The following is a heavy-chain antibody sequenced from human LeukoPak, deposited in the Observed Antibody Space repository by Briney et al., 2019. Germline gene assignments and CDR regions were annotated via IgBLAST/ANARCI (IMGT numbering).Heavy chain of an antibody. J-gene: IGHJ4*02. CDR1: GGSISSYY. CDR3: ARLDGYSGYDFG. Sequence: PSETLSLTCTVSGGSISSYYWSWIRQPPGKGLEWIGYIYYSGSTNYNPSLKSRVTISVDTSKNQFSPKLSSVTAADTAVYYCARLDGYSGYDFGWGQGTLVTVSS. V-gene: IGHV4-59*08. D-gene: IGHD5-12*01. CDR2: IYYSGST.